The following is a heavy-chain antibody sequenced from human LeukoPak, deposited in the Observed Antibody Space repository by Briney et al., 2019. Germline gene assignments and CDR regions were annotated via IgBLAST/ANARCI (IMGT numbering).Heavy chain of an antibody. CDR3: ARDRPVTIFGVVATVNWFDP. Sequence: GGSLRLSCAASGFTFSSYSMNWVRQAPGKGLEWVSSISSRSSYIYYADSVKGRFTISRDNAKNSLYLQMNSLRAEDTAVYYCARDRPVTIFGVVATVNWFDPWGQGTLVTVSS. D-gene: IGHD3-3*01. CDR1: GFTFSSYS. CDR2: ISSRSSYI. J-gene: IGHJ5*02. V-gene: IGHV3-21*01.